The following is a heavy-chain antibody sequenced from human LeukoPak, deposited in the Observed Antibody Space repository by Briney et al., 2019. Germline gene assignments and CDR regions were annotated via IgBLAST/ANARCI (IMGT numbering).Heavy chain of an antibody. CDR1: GDSVSSNSAT. CDR2: TYYRSKWHN. D-gene: IGHD4-23*01. Sequence: SQTLSLTCAISGDSVSSNSATWSWIRQSPSRGLEWLGRTYYRSKWHNDYALSMISRLTITADTSKNQFSLQLNSVTPEDTAVYYCATVTSNSNWFDPWGQGTLVTVSS. J-gene: IGHJ5*02. V-gene: IGHV6-1*01. CDR3: ATVTSNSNWFDP.